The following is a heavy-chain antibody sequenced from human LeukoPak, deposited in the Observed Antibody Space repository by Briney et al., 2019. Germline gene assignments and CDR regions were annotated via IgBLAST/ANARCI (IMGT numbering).Heavy chain of an antibody. CDR1: GGSFSGYY. CDR2: INHSGST. D-gene: IGHD3-22*01. Sequence: PSETLSLTCAVYGGSFSGYYWSWIRQPPGKGLEWIGEINHSGSTNYNPSLKSRVTISVDTSKNQFSLKLSSVTAADTAVYYCASFFTEDSSGYYYPTDYWGQGTLVTVSS. CDR3: ASFFTEDSSGYYYPTDY. J-gene: IGHJ4*02. V-gene: IGHV4-34*01.